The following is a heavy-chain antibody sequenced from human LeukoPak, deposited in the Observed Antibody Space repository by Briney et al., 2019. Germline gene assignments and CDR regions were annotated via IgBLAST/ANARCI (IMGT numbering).Heavy chain of an antibody. J-gene: IGHJ4*02. CDR1: GFTFDDYG. CDR3: ARDRSYSSGWYSDY. Sequence: GGSLRLSCAASGFTFDDYGMSWVRQAPGKGLEWVSGINWNGGSTGYADSVKGRFTISRDNAKNSLYLQMNSLRAEDTAVYYCARDRSYSSGWYSDYWGQGTLVTVSS. V-gene: IGHV3-20*04. D-gene: IGHD6-19*01. CDR2: INWNGGST.